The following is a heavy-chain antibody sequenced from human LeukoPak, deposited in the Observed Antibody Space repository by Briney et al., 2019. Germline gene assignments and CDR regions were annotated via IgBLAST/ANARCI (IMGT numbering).Heavy chain of an antibody. D-gene: IGHD2-2*01. CDR3: ARLRCSSTSCQIDY. J-gene: IGHJ4*02. CDR1: GGSISSGGYS. Sequence: SQTLSLTCAVSGGSISSGGYSWSWIRQPPGKGLEWIGYIYHSGSTYYNPSLKSRVTISVDTSKNQFSLKLSSVTAADTAVYYCARLRCSSTSCQIDYWGQGTLVTVSS. V-gene: IGHV4-30-2*03. CDR2: IYHSGST.